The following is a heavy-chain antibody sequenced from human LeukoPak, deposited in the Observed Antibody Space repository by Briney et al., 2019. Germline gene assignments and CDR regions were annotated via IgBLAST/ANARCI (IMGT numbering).Heavy chain of an antibody. V-gene: IGHV4-59*12. J-gene: IGHJ4*02. CDR1: GGSISSYY. CDR3: ARGPQNSGSYYFDY. CDR2: IYYSGTT. D-gene: IGHD1-26*01. Sequence: SETLSLTCTVSGGSISSYYWSWIRQPPGKGLEWIGYIYYSGTTNYNPSLKSRVTISVDTSKNQFSLKLSSVTAADTAVYYCARGPQNSGSYYFDYWGQGTLVTVSS.